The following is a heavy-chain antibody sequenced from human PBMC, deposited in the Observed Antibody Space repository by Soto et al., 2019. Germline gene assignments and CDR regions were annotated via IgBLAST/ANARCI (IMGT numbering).Heavy chain of an antibody. D-gene: IGHD3-22*01. V-gene: IGHV1-69*12. CDR1: GGTFSSYA. CDR3: ARVVYYYDSSGYWFDP. J-gene: IGHJ5*02. CDR2: IIPIFGTA. Sequence: QVQLVQSGAEVKKPGSSVKVSCKASGGTFSSYAISWVRQAPGQGLEWMGGIIPIFGTANYAQKFQGRVTITADESTSTAYMGLSSLRSEDTAVYYCARVVYYYDSSGYWFDPWGQGTLVTVSS.